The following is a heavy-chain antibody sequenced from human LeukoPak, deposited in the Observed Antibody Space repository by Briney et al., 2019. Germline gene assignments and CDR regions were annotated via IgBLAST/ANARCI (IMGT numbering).Heavy chain of an antibody. J-gene: IGHJ6*02. CDR3: AVSLTTGGYYGMDV. D-gene: IGHD1-1*01. Sequence: GASVKVSCRVSGYXLTELSFHWVRQAPGKGHEWMGRFDPEDGETIYARKFQGRVTMTEDTSIDTAYMELSSLRSEDTAVYFCAVSLTTGGYYGMDVWGQGTTVTVSS. CDR2: FDPEDGET. CDR1: GYXLTELS. V-gene: IGHV1-24*01.